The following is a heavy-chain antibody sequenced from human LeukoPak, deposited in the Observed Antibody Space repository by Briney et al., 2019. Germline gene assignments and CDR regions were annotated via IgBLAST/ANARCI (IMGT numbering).Heavy chain of an antibody. J-gene: IGHJ4*02. D-gene: IGHD2-2*01. V-gene: IGHV3-48*03. CDR1: GFTFSSYE. Sequence: PGGSLRLSCAASGFTFSSYEMNWVRQAPGKGLEWVSYISSSGSTIYYADSVKGRFTISRDNAKNSLYLQMNSLRAEDTAVYYCASRRSTLSSSSTSCSLGYWGQGTLVTVSS. CDR2: ISSSGSTI. CDR3: ASRRSTLSSSSTSCSLGY.